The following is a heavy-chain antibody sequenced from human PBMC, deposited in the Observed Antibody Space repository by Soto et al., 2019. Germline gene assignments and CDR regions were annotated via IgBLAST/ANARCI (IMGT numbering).Heavy chain of an antibody. CDR2: ITDTGGDA. J-gene: IGHJ5*02. CDR3: AKDPHFDFWTGYPNWFDP. D-gene: IGHD3-3*01. V-gene: IGHV3-23*01. CDR1: GITFRSRA. Sequence: PGGSLRLSCVASGITFRSRAMSWVRQAPGEGLEWVAVITDTGGDAKYADSVRGRFTISRDNSKDTLYLQMNSLRVEDSAVYYCAKDPHFDFWTGYPNWFDPWGQGTLVTVSS.